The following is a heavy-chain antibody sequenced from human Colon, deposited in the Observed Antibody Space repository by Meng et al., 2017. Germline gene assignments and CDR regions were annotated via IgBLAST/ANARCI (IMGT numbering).Heavy chain of an antibody. Sequence: QLRLKEAVQGLVTPRQTLSLLCSVAGDSITRGGYHWSWIRQRPGRGLEWVGHIYYGGGAFYNPALRSRLTMSTDRSANQFSLRVTSVTAADTATYFCARGLKGSLEFWGQGALVTVSS. V-gene: IGHV4-31*03. J-gene: IGHJ4*02. CDR2: IYYGGGA. CDR3: ARGLKGSLEF. CDR1: GDSITRGGYH. D-gene: IGHD3-10*01.